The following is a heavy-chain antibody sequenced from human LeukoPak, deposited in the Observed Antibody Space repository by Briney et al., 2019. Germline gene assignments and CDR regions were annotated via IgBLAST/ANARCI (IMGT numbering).Heavy chain of an antibody. CDR1: GGSISSSYYY. J-gene: IGHJ4*02. D-gene: IGHD3/OR15-3a*01. CDR2: IFYSRST. V-gene: IGHV4-39*01. CDR3: AGHFGT. Sequence: SETLSLTCSVSGGSISSSYYYWGWIRQPPGKGLEWIGSIFYSRSTYNNLSVKSRVTISVYTSKNLFSPELRSVTAADTAVYYCAGHFGTWGQGTVVTVSS.